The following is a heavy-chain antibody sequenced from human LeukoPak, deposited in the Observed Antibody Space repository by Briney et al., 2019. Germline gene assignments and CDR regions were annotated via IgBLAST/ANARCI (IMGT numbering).Heavy chain of an antibody. CDR3: ARSGGYYNWFDP. Sequence: KASQTLSLTCTVSGGSISSGGYYWSWIRQHPGKGLEWIGYSYYSGSTYYNPSLKSRVTISVDRSKNQFSLKLNSVTAADTAVYYCARSGGYYNWFDPWGQGTLVTVSS. J-gene: IGHJ5*02. V-gene: IGHV4-31*03. D-gene: IGHD3-3*01. CDR1: GGSISSGGYY. CDR2: SYYSGST.